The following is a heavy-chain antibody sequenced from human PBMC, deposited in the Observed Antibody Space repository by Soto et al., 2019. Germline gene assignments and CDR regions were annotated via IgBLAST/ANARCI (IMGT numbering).Heavy chain of an antibody. Sequence: SLKVSCKASGYTFTGYYMHWVRPAPGQGLEWMGWINPNSGGTNYAQKFQGWVTMTRDTSISTAYMELSRLRSDDTAVYYCARGISPYDSSGYLLPGWFDPWGQGTLVTVSS. CDR3: ARGISPYDSSGYLLPGWFDP. V-gene: IGHV1-2*04. CDR2: INPNSGGT. J-gene: IGHJ5*02. D-gene: IGHD3-22*01. CDR1: GYTFTGYY.